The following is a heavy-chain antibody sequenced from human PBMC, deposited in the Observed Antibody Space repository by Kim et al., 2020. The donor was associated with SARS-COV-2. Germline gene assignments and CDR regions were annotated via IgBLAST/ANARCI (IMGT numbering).Heavy chain of an antibody. CDR2: INSDGSST. CDR3: ARVVPAAMGYGMDV. Sequence: GGSLRLSCAASGFTFSSYWMHWVRQAPGKGLVWVSRINSDGSSTSYADSVKGRFTISRDNAKNTLYLQMNSLRAEDTAVYYCARVVPAAMGYGMDVWGQGTTVTVSS. J-gene: IGHJ6*02. CDR1: GFTFSSYW. D-gene: IGHD2-2*01. V-gene: IGHV3-74*01.